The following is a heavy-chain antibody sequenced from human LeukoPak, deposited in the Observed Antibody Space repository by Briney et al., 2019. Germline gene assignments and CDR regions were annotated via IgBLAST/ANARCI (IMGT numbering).Heavy chain of an antibody. D-gene: IGHD3-10*01. Sequence: ASVKASCKASGYTFNGYYIHWVRQAPGQGLEWMGWINANSGGTKYAQKFQGRVTMTRDTSISTAYMELSSLRSDDTAVYYCARGRLGTWFGELKAWGQGTLVTVSS. V-gene: IGHV1-2*02. CDR2: INANSGGT. CDR1: GYTFNGYY. J-gene: IGHJ5*02. CDR3: ARGRLGTWFGELKA.